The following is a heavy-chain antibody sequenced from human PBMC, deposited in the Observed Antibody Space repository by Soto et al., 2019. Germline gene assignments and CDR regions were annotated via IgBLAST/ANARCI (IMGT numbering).Heavy chain of an antibody. CDR1: GGSISNHY. Sequence: QVQLQESGPGLVKPSETLSLTCSVSGGSISNHYWSWIRQPPGKGLEWIGYIYYNGNTNYNPSLTSRVTMSVDTSRNQISLKLTTVTAADTAVYYCTRANWYSEYWGPGTLVTVS. D-gene: IGHD7-27*01. CDR2: IYYNGNT. J-gene: IGHJ4*02. V-gene: IGHV4-59*11. CDR3: TRANWYSEY.